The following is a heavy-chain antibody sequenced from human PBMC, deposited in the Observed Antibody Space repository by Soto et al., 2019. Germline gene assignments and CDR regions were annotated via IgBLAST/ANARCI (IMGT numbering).Heavy chain of an antibody. V-gene: IGHV3-23*01. CDR3: ANNQLRFLEWSPFMDYYGMDV. D-gene: IGHD3-3*01. J-gene: IGHJ6*02. CDR1: GFTFSSYA. Sequence: GGSLRLSCAASGFTFSSYAMSWVRQAPGKGLEWVSAISGSGGSTYYADSVKGRFTISRDNSKNTLYLQMNSLRAEDTAVYYCANNQLRFLEWSPFMDYYGMDVWGQGTTVTVSS. CDR2: ISGSGGST.